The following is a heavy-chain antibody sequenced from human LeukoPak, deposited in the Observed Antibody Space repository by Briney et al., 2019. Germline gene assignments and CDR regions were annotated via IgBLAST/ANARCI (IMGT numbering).Heavy chain of an antibody. V-gene: IGHV1-2*02. CDR3: ARERLGRGPARDQYNWFDP. J-gene: IGHJ5*02. CDR2: INPNSGGT. CDR1: GYTFTGYY. Sequence: GASVKVSCKASGYTFTGYYMHWVRQAPGQGLEWMGWINPNSGGTNYAQKFQGRVTMTRDTSISTAYMELSRLRSDDTAVYCCARERLGRGPARDQYNWFDPWGQGTLVTVSS. D-gene: IGHD1-26*01.